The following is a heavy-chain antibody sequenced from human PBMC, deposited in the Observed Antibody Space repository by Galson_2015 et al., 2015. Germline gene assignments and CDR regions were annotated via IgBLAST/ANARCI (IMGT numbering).Heavy chain of an antibody. J-gene: IGHJ4*02. Sequence: SLRLSCAASGFAFSDYWMHWVRQGPGKGPVWVAHINENGKTTNYADSVEGRFTISRDNAMNTLYLQMNSLRVEDTAVYYCASDLSGLRDHWGQGALVTVSS. CDR3: ASDLSGLRDH. V-gene: IGHV3-74*01. CDR1: GFAFSDYW. CDR2: INENGKTT. D-gene: IGHD2-21*01.